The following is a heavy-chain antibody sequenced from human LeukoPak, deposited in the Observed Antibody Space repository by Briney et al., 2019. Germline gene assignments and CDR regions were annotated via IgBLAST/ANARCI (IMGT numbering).Heavy chain of an antibody. CDR2: IYSGGNT. V-gene: IGHV4-59*04. CDR3: ARRDGYNYLSY. CDR1: GLTFSTYG. D-gene: IGHD5-24*01. Sequence: GSLRLSCAASGLTFSTYGMSWIRQPPGKGLEWIGNIYSGGNTYYTPSLKSRVTISVDTSKNQFSLKLRSVTAADTAVYYCARRDGYNYLSYWGQGTLVTVSS. J-gene: IGHJ4*02.